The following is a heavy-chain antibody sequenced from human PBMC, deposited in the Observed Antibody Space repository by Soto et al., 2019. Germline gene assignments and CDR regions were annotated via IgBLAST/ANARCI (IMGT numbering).Heavy chain of an antibody. CDR1: GFNFSRFW. J-gene: IGHJ6*02. Sequence: PGGSLRLSCTASGFNFSRFWTHWVRQVPGRGLVWVSHINSDGNRTSYADSVKGRFTISRDNAKNTLYLQMNSLRAEDTAVYYCARDLSSCSSARCYSFYYGMDLWGQGTTVTVSS. CDR2: INSDGNRT. V-gene: IGHV3-74*01. D-gene: IGHD2-2*01. CDR3: ARDLSSCSSARCYSFYYGMDL.